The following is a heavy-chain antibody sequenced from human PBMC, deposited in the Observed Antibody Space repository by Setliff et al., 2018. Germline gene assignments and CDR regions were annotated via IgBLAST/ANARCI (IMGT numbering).Heavy chain of an antibody. CDR2: TYYNGDT. CDR1: GGSLRDSAIF. J-gene: IGHJ6*03. Sequence: SETLSLTCTVSGGSLRDSAIFWGWIRQPPGKGLEWIGSTYYNGDTYYNPSPKSRVTMSVDTSRNQFSLKLSSVTAADTALYYCARHVGIRGRGYNYYYYYMDVWGKGTTVTVSS. V-gene: IGHV4-39*01. CDR3: ARHVGIRGRGYNYYYYYMDV. D-gene: IGHD3-10*01.